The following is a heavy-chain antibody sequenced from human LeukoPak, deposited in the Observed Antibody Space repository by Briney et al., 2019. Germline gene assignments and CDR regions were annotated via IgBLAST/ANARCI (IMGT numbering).Heavy chain of an antibody. CDR3: ERGRSRCSSTSCYTHGY. CDR1: GHTFTSYD. V-gene: IGHV1-8*01. Sequence: ASVTVSCKASGHTFTSYDINWVRQAPGQGLEWMGWMNPNSGNTGYAQKFQGRVTMTRNTSISTAYMELSSLRSEDTAVYYCERGRSRCSSTSCYTHGYWGQGTLVTVSS. CDR2: MNPNSGNT. J-gene: IGHJ4*02. D-gene: IGHD2-2*02.